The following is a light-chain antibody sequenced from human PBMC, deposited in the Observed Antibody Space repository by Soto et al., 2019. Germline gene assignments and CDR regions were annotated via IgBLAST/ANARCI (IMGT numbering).Light chain of an antibody. Sequence: DIQMTQSPSSLSASVGDRVTITCQASHDITSYLNWYQHKPGKAPKLLLYDASILEAGVPSRFSGSGSGTDFTFTISSLPPEDVATYYCQKCDYLPIFGPGTTVDFK. V-gene: IGKV1-33*01. CDR3: QKCDYLPI. CDR2: DAS. CDR1: HDITSY. J-gene: IGKJ3*01.